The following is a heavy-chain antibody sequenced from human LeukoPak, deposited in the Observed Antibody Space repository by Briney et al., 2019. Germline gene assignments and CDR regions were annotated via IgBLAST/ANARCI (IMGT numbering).Heavy chain of an antibody. Sequence: GGSLRLSCAASEFTFSSYSMNWVRQAPGKGLEWVSSISSTSSYIYYADSVKGRFTVSRDNAKNSLYLQMNSLRTEDTALYYCAKDITSGRGAFDIWGQGTMVTVSS. CDR2: ISSTSSYI. CDR1: EFTFSSYS. V-gene: IGHV3-21*04. D-gene: IGHD3-10*01. CDR3: AKDITSGRGAFDI. J-gene: IGHJ3*02.